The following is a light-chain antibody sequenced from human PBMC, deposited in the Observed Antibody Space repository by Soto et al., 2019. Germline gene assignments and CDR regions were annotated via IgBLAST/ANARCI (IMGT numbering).Light chain of an antibody. CDR2: GAS. CDR3: QQCDNWPPELT. CDR1: QSVATN. J-gene: IGKJ4*01. V-gene: IGKV3-15*01. Sequence: EIVMTQSPATLSVSPGERATLSCRASQSVATNLAWFQQQPGQAPRLLIYGASTRATGIPARFSGSGSGTEFTLTISSLQSEDFAVSYCQQCDNWPPELTFGGGTRVEIK.